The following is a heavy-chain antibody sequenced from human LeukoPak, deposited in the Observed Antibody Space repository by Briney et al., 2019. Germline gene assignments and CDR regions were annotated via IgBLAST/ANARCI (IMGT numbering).Heavy chain of an antibody. CDR3: ARDRKIVVVVAATSFDGTPRRANWFDP. V-gene: IGHV1-2*02. D-gene: IGHD2-15*01. CDR2: INPNSGGT. Sequence: ASVKVSCKASGYTFTGYYMHWVRQAPGQGLEWMGWINPNSGGTNYAQKFQGRVTMTRDTSISTAYMELSRLRSDDTAVYYCARDRKIVVVVAATSFDGTPRRANWFDPWGQGTLVTVSS. J-gene: IGHJ5*02. CDR1: GYTFTGYY.